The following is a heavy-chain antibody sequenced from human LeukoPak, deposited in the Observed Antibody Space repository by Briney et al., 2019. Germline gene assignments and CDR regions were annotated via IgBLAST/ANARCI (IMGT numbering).Heavy chain of an antibody. J-gene: IGHJ5*02. Sequence: GGSLRLSCAASGFAFSSQEMSWVRQAPGKGLECVSYISSSGGITYYADSVKGRFTISRDNAKSSLYLQMNSLRAEDTAVYYCVRDRGVEYNGDNWLDPWGQGTLVVVSS. CDR3: VRDRGVEYNGDNWLDP. V-gene: IGHV3-48*03. D-gene: IGHD1-14*01. CDR1: GFAFSSQE. CDR2: ISSSGGIT.